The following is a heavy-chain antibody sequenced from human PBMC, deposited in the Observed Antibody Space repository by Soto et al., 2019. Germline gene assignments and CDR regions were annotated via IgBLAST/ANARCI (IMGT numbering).Heavy chain of an antibody. CDR2: INHSGST. J-gene: IGHJ4*02. D-gene: IGHD3-9*01. CDR1: GGSFSGYY. Sequence: SETLSLTCAVYGGSFSGYYWSWIRQPPGKGLEWIGEINHSGSTNYNPSLKSRVTISVDTSKNQFSLKLSSVTAADTAVYYCARKGLRYFDWLLTVSSYFDYWGQGTLVTVSS. V-gene: IGHV4-34*01. CDR3: ARKGLRYFDWLLTVSSYFDY.